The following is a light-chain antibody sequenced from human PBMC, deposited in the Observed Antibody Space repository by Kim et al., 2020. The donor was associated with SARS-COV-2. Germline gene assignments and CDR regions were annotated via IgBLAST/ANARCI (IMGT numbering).Light chain of an antibody. V-gene: IGLV2-8*01. CDR1: SSDVGGYDY. Sequence: QSVTISCTGTSSDVGGYDYVSWYQQHPGKAPNLMIYAVSKRPSGVPVPFSGSKSGNPASLTVSGLQAEDEADYYCSSYAGNNNLVFGGGTKLTVL. CDR3: SSYAGNNNLV. J-gene: IGLJ2*01. CDR2: AVS.